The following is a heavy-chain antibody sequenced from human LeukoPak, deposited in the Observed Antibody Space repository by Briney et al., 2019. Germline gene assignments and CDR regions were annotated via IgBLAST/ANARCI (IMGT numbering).Heavy chain of an antibody. CDR2: ISGSSSTI. V-gene: IGHV3-48*04. CDR3: ARSTLGYCSSTSCSLDY. D-gene: IGHD2-2*01. J-gene: IGHJ4*02. Sequence: PGGSLRLSCAASGFTFSSYSMNWVRQAPGKGLEWVSYISGSSSTIYYADSVKGRFTISRDNAKNSLYLQMNSLRAEDTAVYYCARSTLGYCSSTSCSLDYWGQGTLVTVSS. CDR1: GFTFSSYS.